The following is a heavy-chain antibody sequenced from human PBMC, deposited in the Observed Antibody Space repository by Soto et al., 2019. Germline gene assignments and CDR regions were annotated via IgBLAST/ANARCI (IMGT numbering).Heavy chain of an antibody. V-gene: IGHV3-23*01. CDR2: ISGGGDAT. D-gene: IGHD3-10*01. Sequence: EVQLLDSGGGLVQPGGSLRLSCAASGFTFSGYALTWVRQAPGKGLEWVSAISGGGDATFYADSVKGRFTISRDNCKSTLYLQMNTLRAEDTAVYYCARKVSGSTGRPDLWYFDLWGRGTLVTVSS. J-gene: IGHJ2*01. CDR3: ARKVSGSTGRPDLWYFDL. CDR1: GFTFSGYA.